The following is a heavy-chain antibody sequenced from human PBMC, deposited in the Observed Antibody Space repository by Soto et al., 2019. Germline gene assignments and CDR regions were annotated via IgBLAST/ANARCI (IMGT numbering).Heavy chain of an antibody. J-gene: IGHJ4*02. V-gene: IGHV4-39*01. CDR2: IYYSGST. Sequence: SETRSLTCTVSGGSISSSSYYWGWIRQPPGKGLEWIGSIYYSGSTYYNPSLKSRVTISVDTSKNQFSLKLSSVTAADTAVYYCARPRSSPGRYYLDYWGQGTLVTVSS. CDR1: GGSISSSSYY. D-gene: IGHD6-13*01. CDR3: ARPRSSPGRYYLDY.